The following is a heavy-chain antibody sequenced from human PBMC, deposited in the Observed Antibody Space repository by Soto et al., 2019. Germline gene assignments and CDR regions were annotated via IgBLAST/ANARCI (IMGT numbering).Heavy chain of an antibody. CDR3: AGMPYTSGLRFDP. J-gene: IGHJ5*02. CDR1: GDSYSSSTYS. D-gene: IGHD6-19*01. V-gene: IGHV4-30-2*01. CDR2: IYQSGVT. Sequence: PSETLSLTCHMSGDSYSSSTYSWSWIRQPPGKALQWIGFIYQSGVTSYNPSLASRVSISLDRSNNQCSLKLKSVTAADTAVYFCAGMPYTSGLRFDPWGPGTLVTVSS.